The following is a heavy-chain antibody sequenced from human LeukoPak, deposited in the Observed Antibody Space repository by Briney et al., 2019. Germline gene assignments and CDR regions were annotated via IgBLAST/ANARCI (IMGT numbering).Heavy chain of an antibody. V-gene: IGHV3-7*01. J-gene: IGHJ4*02. CDR2: INQDGSEK. D-gene: IGHD3-22*01. Sequence: PGGSLRLSCAASGFTFSSHWMSWVRQAPGKGLEWVANINQDGSEKYYVDSVMGRFTVSRDNAKNSLYLQINSLRAEDTAVYYCARVLQYDSSGRRDYWGQGTLVTVSS. CDR3: ARVLQYDSSGRRDY. CDR1: GFTFSSHW.